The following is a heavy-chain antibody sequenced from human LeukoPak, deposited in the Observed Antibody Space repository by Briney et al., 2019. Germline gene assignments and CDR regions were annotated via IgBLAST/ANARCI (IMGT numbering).Heavy chain of an antibody. Sequence: ASVKVSCKASGGTFSSYAISWVRQAPGQGLEWMGGIIPIFGTANYAQKFQGRVTITADESTSTAYMELSSLRSEDTAVYYCAKDDRPLKYYQLAYWGQGTLVTVSS. CDR1: GGTFSSYA. CDR3: AKDDRPLKYYQLAY. D-gene: IGHD3-10*01. V-gene: IGHV1-69*13. CDR2: IIPIFGTA. J-gene: IGHJ4*02.